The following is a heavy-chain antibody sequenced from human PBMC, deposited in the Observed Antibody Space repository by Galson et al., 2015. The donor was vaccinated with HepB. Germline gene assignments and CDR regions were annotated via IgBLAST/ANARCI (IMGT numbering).Heavy chain of an antibody. CDR2: ISWNSGSI. Sequence: LRLSCAASGFTFDDYAMHWVRQAPGKGLEWVSGISWNSGSIGYADSVKGRFTISRDNAKNSLYLQMNSLRAEDTALYYCATTHQRPTSRIAAAGRFDYWGQGTLVTVSS. CDR1: GFTFDDYA. V-gene: IGHV3-9*01. D-gene: IGHD6-13*01. CDR3: ATTHQRPTSRIAAAGRFDY. J-gene: IGHJ4*02.